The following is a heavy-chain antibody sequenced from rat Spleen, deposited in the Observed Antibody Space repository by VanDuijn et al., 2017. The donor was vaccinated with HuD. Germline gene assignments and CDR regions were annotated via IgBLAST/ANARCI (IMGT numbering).Heavy chain of an antibody. J-gene: IGHJ3*01. CDR2: IWGGGTT. V-gene: IGHV2-4*01. CDR1: GFSLTDYG. D-gene: IGHD4-3*01. CDR3: ARAGEFGVDRDWLPY. Sequence: QIQLKESGPGLVQPSQTLSLTCTVSGFSLTDYGVTWVRQFPGKGLEWIGEIWGGGTTHFNPALKSRLSLSRDTSKSQVFLKMHSLQTDDTGTYYCARAGEFGVDRDWLPYWGQGTLVTVSS.